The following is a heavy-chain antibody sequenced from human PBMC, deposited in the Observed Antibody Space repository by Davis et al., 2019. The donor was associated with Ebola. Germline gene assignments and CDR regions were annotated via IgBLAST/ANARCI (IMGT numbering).Heavy chain of an antibody. V-gene: IGHV1-69*04. J-gene: IGHJ6*02. CDR1: GGTFSSYA. CDR3: ARAGSCSSTSCQASYYYGMDV. CDR2: IIPILGIA. Sequence: SVKVSCKASGGTFSSYAISWVRQAPGQGLEWMGRIIPILGIANYAQKFQGRVTITADKSTSTAYMELSSLRSEDTAVYYCARAGSCSSTSCQASYYYGMDVWGQGTTVIVSS. D-gene: IGHD2-2*01.